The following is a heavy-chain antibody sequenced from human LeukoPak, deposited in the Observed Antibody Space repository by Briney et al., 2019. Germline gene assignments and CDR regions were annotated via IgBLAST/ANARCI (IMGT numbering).Heavy chain of an antibody. CDR2: VKSKTDGGTT. CDR1: GFTFSNAW. CDR3: TTAPNSSGYYYAF. Sequence: GGSLRLSCAASGFTFSNAWMSWVRQAPGKGLEWVGRVKSKTDGGTTDYAAPVKGRFTISRDDSKNTLYLQMNSLKTEDTAVYYCTTAPNSSGYYYAFWGQGTLVTVSS. D-gene: IGHD3-22*01. J-gene: IGHJ4*02. V-gene: IGHV3-15*01.